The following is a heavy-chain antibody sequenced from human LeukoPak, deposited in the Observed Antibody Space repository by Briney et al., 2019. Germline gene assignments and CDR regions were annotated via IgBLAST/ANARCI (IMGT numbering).Heavy chain of an antibody. Sequence: GASVKVSCKASGYTFTSYYMHWVRQAPGQGLEWMGIINPSGGSTSYAQKFQGRVTMTRDMSTSTVYMELSSLRSEDTAVYYCARDPFTMIVASPHWYFDLWGRGTLVTVSS. D-gene: IGHD3-22*01. V-gene: IGHV1-46*01. J-gene: IGHJ2*01. CDR3: ARDPFTMIVASPHWYFDL. CDR1: GYTFTSYY. CDR2: INPSGGST.